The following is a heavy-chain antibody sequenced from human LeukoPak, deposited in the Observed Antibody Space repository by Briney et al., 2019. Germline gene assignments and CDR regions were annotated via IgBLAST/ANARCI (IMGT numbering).Heavy chain of an antibody. J-gene: IGHJ3*02. V-gene: IGHV5-10-1*01. Sequence: PGASLKISCKGSGYSFTSYWISWVRQMPGKGLEWMGRIDPTDSYTNYSPSFQGHVTISADKSISTAYLQWSSLKASDTAMYYCARHSSGWYNSFDIWGQGTMVTVSS. CDR2: IDPTDSYT. D-gene: IGHD6-19*01. CDR1: GYSFTSYW. CDR3: ARHSSGWYNSFDI.